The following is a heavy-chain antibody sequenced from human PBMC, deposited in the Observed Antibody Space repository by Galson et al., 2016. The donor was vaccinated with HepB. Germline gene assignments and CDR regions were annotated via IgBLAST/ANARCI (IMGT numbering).Heavy chain of an antibody. CDR2: IKQDGSEK. CDR3: ARGMGVVLRVIADLFDP. D-gene: IGHD3-16*02. CDR1: GFTFSSYW. Sequence: LRLSCAAPGFTFSSYWMSWVRQAPGKGLEWVANIKQDGSEKYYVDSVKGRFTISRDNAKNSLYLQMNSLRAEDTAVYYCARGMGVVLRVIADLFDPWGQGTLVTVSS. J-gene: IGHJ5*02. V-gene: IGHV3-7*03.